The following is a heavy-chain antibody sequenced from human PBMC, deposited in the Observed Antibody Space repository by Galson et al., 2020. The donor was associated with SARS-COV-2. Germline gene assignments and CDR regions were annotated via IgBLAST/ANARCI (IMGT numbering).Heavy chain of an antibody. CDR2: IIPIFGTA. Sequence: ASVKVSCKASGGTFSSYPISWVRQAPGQGLEWLGGIIPIFGTANYDQKFHGRVTITTDESTSTAYMGLSSLRSEDTAVYYCARDKGYGGNSGDAFDIWGQGTMVTVSS. J-gene: IGHJ3*02. CDR1: GGTFSSYP. V-gene: IGHV1-69*05. D-gene: IGHD4-17*01. CDR3: ARDKGYGGNSGDAFDI.